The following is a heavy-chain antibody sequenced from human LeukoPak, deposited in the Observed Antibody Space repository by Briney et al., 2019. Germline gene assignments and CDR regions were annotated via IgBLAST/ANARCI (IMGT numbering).Heavy chain of an antibody. CDR2: INHSGGT. V-gene: IGHV4-34*01. J-gene: IGHJ6*03. Sequence: SETLSLTCAVHGGSFSGYYWSWIRQPPGKGLGWIGEINHSGGTNYNPSLKSRVTISVDTSKNQFSLKLSSVTAADTAVYYCARGRRGSKSSYYYYMDVWGKGTTVTVSS. CDR1: GGSFSGYY. CDR3: ARGRRGSKSSYYYYMDV. D-gene: IGHD1-14*01.